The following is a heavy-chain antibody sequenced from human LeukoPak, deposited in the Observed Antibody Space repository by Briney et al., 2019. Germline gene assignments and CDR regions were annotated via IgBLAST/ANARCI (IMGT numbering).Heavy chain of an antibody. CDR3: AVYSSGWYGENYYFDY. V-gene: IGHV1-69*05. D-gene: IGHD6-19*01. CDR1: GGTFSSYA. CDR2: IFPIFGTA. Sequence: ASVKVSCKASGGTFSSYAISWVRQAPGQGLEWMGRIFPIFGTANYAQKFQGRVTITTDESTSTAYMELSSLRSEDTAVYYCAVYSSGWYGENYYFDYWGQGTLVTVSS. J-gene: IGHJ4*02.